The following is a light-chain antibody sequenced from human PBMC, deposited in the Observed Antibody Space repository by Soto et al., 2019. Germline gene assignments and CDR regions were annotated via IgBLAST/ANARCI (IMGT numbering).Light chain of an antibody. CDR2: DAS. V-gene: IGKV3D-20*02. Sequence: EIVLTQSPGTLSLSPGEIATLYFSASQSVSSSYLAWYQQKPGQAPRLLIYDASSRATGIPARFSGSGSGTDFTLTISSLEPEDFAVYYCQQRSNWPWTFGQGTKVDIK. CDR1: QSVSSSY. CDR3: QQRSNWPWT. J-gene: IGKJ1*01.